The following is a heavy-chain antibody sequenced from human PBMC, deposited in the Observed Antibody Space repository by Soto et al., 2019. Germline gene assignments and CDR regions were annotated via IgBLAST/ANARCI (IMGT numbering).Heavy chain of an antibody. CDR3: ARSEEDSDYYYYGMDV. V-gene: IGHV6-1*01. J-gene: IGHJ6*02. Sequence: QTLALTCLGSGDSVSSNSGALNLVKQSPSRGLEWLGRTYYRSRWYSDYAVSVRSRIDINADTSKNQVSLQLNSVTPEDTAVYYCARSEEDSDYYYYGMDVWGQGTTVTGSS. CDR1: GDSVSSNSGA. D-gene: IGHD2-15*01. CDR2: TYYRSRWYS.